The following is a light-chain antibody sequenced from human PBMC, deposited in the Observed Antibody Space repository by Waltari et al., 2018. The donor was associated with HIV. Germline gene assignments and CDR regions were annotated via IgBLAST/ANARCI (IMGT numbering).Light chain of an antibody. CDR3: QSTDHDGTWV. Sequence: SYKLTQTPSVSVSPGQTARIHCSMCALPQNFSTWYRQKPGQAPVLSTYKDIERPSGIPERISGSRSGTGVTLTISGVQAEDEADYYCQSTDHDGTWVFGGGTKLTVL. J-gene: IGLJ3*02. CDR1: ALPQNF. CDR2: KDI. V-gene: IGLV3-25*03.